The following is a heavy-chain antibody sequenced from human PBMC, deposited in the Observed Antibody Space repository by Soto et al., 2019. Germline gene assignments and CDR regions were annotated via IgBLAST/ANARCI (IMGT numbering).Heavy chain of an antibody. CDR2: ISSNGGST. CDR1: GFTFSSYA. CDR3: VKWSGYVIPSFDY. V-gene: IGHV3-64D*08. Sequence: HPGGSLRLSCSASGFTFSSYAMHWFRQAPGKGLEYVSAISSNGGSTYYADSVKGRFTISRDNSKNTLYLQMSSLRAEDTAVYYCVKWSGYVIPSFDYWGQGTLVTVSS. D-gene: IGHD5-12*01. J-gene: IGHJ4*02.